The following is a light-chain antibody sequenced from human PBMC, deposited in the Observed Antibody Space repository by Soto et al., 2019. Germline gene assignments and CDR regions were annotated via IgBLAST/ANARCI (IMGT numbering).Light chain of an antibody. CDR2: KAS. J-gene: IGKJ2*01. Sequence: DIQMTQSPSTLSASVGDRVTITCRASQSISNWLAWFQQTPGKAPKLLIYKASSLESGVPSRFSGSGSGTEFTLTISSLQPDDFATYYCQQYHSYPYTFGQGTKLEIK. V-gene: IGKV1-5*03. CDR3: QQYHSYPYT. CDR1: QSISNW.